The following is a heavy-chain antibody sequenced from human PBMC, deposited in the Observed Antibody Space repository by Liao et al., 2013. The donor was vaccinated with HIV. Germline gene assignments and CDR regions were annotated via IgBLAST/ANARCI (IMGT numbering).Heavy chain of an antibody. J-gene: IGHJ4*02. V-gene: IGHV4-4*07. D-gene: IGHD2-21*01. CDR2: IYTSGST. CDR3: ARVGDCGGDCEDQYFDR. CDR1: GGSISSYY. Sequence: QVQLQESGPGLVKPSETLSLTCTVSGGSISSYYWSWIRQPAGKGLEWIGRIYTSGSTNYNPSLKSRVTMSVDTSKNQFSLKLSSVTAADTAVYYCARVGDCGGDCEDQYFDRWGQGTLVTVSS.